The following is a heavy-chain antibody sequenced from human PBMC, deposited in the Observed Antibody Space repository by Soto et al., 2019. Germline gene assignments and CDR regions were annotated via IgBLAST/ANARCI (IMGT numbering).Heavy chain of an antibody. CDR3: ASREYYDFWSGYYREAYYYCMDV. D-gene: IGHD3-3*01. V-gene: IGHV4-34*01. CDR2: INHSGST. CDR1: GGSFSGYY. Sequence: SETLSLTCAVYGGSFSGYYWSWIRQPPGKGLEWIGEINHSGSTNYNPSLKSRVTISVDTSKNQFSLKLSSVTAADTAVYYCASREYYDFWSGYYREAYYYCMDVWGQGTTVTVSS. J-gene: IGHJ6*02.